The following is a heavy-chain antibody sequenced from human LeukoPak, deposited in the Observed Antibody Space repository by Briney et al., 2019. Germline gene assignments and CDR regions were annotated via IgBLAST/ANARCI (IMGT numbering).Heavy chain of an antibody. J-gene: IGHJ4*02. D-gene: IGHD5-18*01. CDR2: IYYSGST. CDR1: GGSISSGGYY. V-gene: IGHV4-31*03. CDR3: ARGGYSYGYV. Sequence: SETLSLTCTVSGGSISSGGYYWSWIRQNLGKGLEWIGYIYYSGSTYYNPSLKSRVTISVDTSKNQFSLSLSSVTAADTAVYYCARGGYSYGYVWGQGTLVTVSS.